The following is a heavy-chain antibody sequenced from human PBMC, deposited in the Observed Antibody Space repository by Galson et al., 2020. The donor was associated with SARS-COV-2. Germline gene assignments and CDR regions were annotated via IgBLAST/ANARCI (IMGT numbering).Heavy chain of an antibody. CDR2: ISYSGST. J-gene: IGHJ6*03. CDR1: GGSISTSSDY. V-gene: IGHV4-39*01. CDR3: ARRKYYNYYMDV. Sequence: SETLSPTCTVSGGSISTSSDYWGWIRQPPGKGLEWIATISYSGSTYYNPSLKSRVVISVDKSKNQFSLRMSSVTAADAAVYYCARRKYYNYYMDVWGKGTAVIISS.